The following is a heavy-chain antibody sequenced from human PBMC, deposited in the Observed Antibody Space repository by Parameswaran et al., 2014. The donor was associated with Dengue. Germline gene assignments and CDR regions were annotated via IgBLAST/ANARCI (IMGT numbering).Heavy chain of an antibody. Sequence: WIRQPPGKGLEWVSYISSSGSTIYYADSVKGRFTISRDNAKNSLYLQMNSLRAEDTAVYYCAREPQGEADYFDYWGQGTLVTVSS. CDR2: ISSSGSTI. CDR3: AREPQGEADYFDY. D-gene: IGHD3-16*01. V-gene: IGHV3-11*01. J-gene: IGHJ4*02.